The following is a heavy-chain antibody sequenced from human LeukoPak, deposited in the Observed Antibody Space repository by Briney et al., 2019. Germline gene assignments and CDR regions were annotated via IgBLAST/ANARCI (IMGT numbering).Heavy chain of an antibody. CDR2: ISYDGSDK. CDR1: GFTFSSYA. J-gene: IGHJ6*03. D-gene: IGHD6-19*01. V-gene: IGHV3-30*04. CDR3: ARDPSVAAYYYNYMDV. Sequence: GGSLRLSCAASGFTFSSYAMHWVRQAPGKGLEWVAIISYDGSDKYYVDSVKGRFTISRDDSRNTLYLQMNSLRAEDTAVYYCARDPSVAAYYYNYMDVWGKGTTVTVSS.